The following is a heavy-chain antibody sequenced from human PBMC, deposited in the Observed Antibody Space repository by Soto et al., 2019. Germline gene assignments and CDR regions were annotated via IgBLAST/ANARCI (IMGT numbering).Heavy chain of an antibody. J-gene: IGHJ5*02. V-gene: IGHV4-30-4*01. CDR3: ARQNDFWSGSPPVWFVP. CDR1: GGSISSGDYY. CDR2: IYYSGST. Sequence: QVQLQESGPGLVKPSQTLSLTCTVSGGSISSGDYYWSWIRQPPGKGLEWIGYIYYSGSTYYNPSLKSRVTISVDTSKNQFSLKLSSVTAADTAVYYCARQNDFWSGSPPVWFVPWGQGTLVTVSS. D-gene: IGHD3-3*01.